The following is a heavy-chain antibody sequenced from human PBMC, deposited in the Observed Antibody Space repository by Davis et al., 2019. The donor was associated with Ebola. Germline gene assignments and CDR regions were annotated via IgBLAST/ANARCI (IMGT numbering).Heavy chain of an antibody. J-gene: IGHJ5*02. CDR2: IIPIFDTA. D-gene: IGHD3-22*01. Sequence: SVKVSCKELGYTSTSYHMHWVRQAPGQGLEWMGGIIPIFDTANYTQKFQGRVTFTADKSTSTVYMELSSLRSEDTAVYYCARAPFDYYDSSDNYHHWFDPWGQGTLVTVSS. V-gene: IGHV1-69*06. CDR1: GYTSTSYH. CDR3: ARAPFDYYDSSDNYHHWFDP.